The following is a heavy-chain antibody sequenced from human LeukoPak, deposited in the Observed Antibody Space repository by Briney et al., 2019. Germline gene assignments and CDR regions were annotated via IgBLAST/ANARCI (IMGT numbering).Heavy chain of an antibody. Sequence: ASVKVSCKASGYTFTSYGISWVRQAPGQGLEWMGWISAYNGNTNYAQKLQGRVTMTTDTSTSTAYMELRSLRSDDTAVYYCARDPPYYYDSSGYSNAFDIWGQGTMVTVSS. D-gene: IGHD3-22*01. CDR3: ARDPPYYYDSSGYSNAFDI. CDR1: GYTFTSYG. CDR2: ISAYNGNT. J-gene: IGHJ3*02. V-gene: IGHV1-18*01.